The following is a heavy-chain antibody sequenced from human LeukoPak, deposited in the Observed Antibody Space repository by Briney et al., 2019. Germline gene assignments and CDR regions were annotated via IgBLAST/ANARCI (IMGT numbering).Heavy chain of an antibody. CDR3: ARVSSSAAAGIYYYYYMDV. V-gene: IGHV1-2*02. CDR1: GYTFTGYY. J-gene: IGHJ6*03. D-gene: IGHD6-13*01. CDR2: INPNSGGT. Sequence: ASVKVSCKASGYTFTGYYMHWVRQAPGQGLEWMGWINPNSGGTNYAQKFQGRVTMTRDTSISTAYMELSRLRSDDTAVYYCARVSSSAAAGIYYYYYMDVWGKGTTVTVSS.